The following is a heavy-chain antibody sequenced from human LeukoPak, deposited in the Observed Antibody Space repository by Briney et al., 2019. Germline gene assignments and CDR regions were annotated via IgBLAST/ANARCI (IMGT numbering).Heavy chain of an antibody. D-gene: IGHD5-12*01. V-gene: IGHV1-2*02. CDR3: ARDDIVQNYAFDI. CDR1: GYTFTGYY. J-gene: IGHJ3*02. CDR2: INPNSGGT. Sequence: ASVKVSCKASGYTFTGYYMHWVRQAPGQGLEWMGWINPNSGGTNYAQKFQGRVTMTRDTSISTAYMELSRLRSDDTAVYYCARDDIVQNYAFDIWGQGTMVTVSS.